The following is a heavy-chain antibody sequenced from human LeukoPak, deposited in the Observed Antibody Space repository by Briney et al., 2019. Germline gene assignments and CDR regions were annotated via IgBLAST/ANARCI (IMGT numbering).Heavy chain of an antibody. Sequence: GGSLRLSCAVSGFTFSDYSMSWVRQAPGKGLEWVAKMKEDGSEIFYVDSVKGRFTISRDNAKNSLYLQMNSLRPEDSAVYYCARPRGCGSARCNNFDYWGQGTLVTVSS. CDR1: GFTFSDYS. CDR3: ARPRGCGSARCNNFDY. V-gene: IGHV3-7*01. J-gene: IGHJ4*02. CDR2: MKEDGSEI. D-gene: IGHD2-2*01.